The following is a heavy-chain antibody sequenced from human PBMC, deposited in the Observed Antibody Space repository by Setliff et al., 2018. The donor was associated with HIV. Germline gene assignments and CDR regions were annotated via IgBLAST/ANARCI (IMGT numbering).Heavy chain of an antibody. V-gene: IGHV4-59*01. D-gene: IGHD5-12*01. CDR2: IYYNGRP. J-gene: IGHJ4*02. CDR3: ARKHLANVFDY. CDR1: GGSISTYY. Sequence: PSETLSLTCTLSGGSISTYYWGWIRQPPGKGLEWIGYIYYNGRPNYNPSLKSRVTMSVDTSNNQFSLRLSSVTAADPAVYYCARKHLANVFDYWGQGTLVTVSS.